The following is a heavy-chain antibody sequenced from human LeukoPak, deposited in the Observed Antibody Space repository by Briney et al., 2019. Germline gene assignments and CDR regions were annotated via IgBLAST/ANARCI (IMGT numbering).Heavy chain of an antibody. J-gene: IGHJ4*02. V-gene: IGHV1-46*01. Sequence: GASVKVSCKASGYTXTSYYMHWVRQAPGQGLEWMGIINPSDGSTNYAQKFQGRVTMTRDRSRSTVYLELSSLRSEDTAVYYCTRPKDSGSHLFLFDYWGQGTLVTVSS. D-gene: IGHD1-26*01. CDR2: INPSDGST. CDR3: TRPKDSGSHLFLFDY. CDR1: GYTXTSYY.